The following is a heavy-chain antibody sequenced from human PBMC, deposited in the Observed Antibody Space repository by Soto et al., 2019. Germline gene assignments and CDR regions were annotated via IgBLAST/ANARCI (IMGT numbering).Heavy chain of an antibody. D-gene: IGHD2-2*01. CDR3: ARGTSDVVLLPGAMKEGFAS. J-gene: IGHJ4*02. CDR1: GGTFSSSA. V-gene: IGHV1-69*01. CDR2: IMPTLSST. Sequence: QVRLVQSGAEVKKPGSSVKVSCKTSGGTFSSSAISWVRQAPGQGLQWMGGIMPTLSSTHYSQRFQGRISITADESTNTAFLEFSRLRSEDTATYYCARGTSDVVLLPGAMKEGFASRGQGTLVTVSS.